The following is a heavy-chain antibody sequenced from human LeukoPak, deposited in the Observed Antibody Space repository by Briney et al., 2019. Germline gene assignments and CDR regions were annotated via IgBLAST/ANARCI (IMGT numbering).Heavy chain of an antibody. J-gene: IGHJ6*04. V-gene: IGHV3-48*04. D-gene: IGHD3-10*02. CDR3: AELGITMIGGV. CDR1: GFTISSYS. CDR2: ISSSGSTI. Sequence: GSLRLSCEASGFTISSYSMNWVRQAPGKGLEWVSYISSSGSTIYYADSVKGRFTISRDNAKNSLYLQMNSLRAEDTAVYYCAELGITMIGGVWGKGTTVTISS.